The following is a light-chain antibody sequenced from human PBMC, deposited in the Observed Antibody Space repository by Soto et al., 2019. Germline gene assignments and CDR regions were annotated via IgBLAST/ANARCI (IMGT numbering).Light chain of an antibody. Sequence: EIVLTQSPGTLSLSPGERATLSCRASQSVSSSYLAWHQQKPGQTPRLLVYGASSRATGIPDRFSGSGSGTDFTLTISRLEPEDFAVYYCQQHGTSPITFGEGTRLKI. CDR1: QSVSSSY. CDR2: GAS. J-gene: IGKJ5*01. V-gene: IGKV3-20*01. CDR3: QQHGTSPIT.